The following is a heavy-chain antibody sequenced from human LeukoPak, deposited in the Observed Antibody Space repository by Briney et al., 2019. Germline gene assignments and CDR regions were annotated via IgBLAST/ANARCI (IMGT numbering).Heavy chain of an antibody. Sequence: PSETLSLTCAVSGYSISSGYYWGWIRQPPGKGLEWIGSIYHSGSTYYDPSLKSRVTISVDTSKNQFSLKLSSVTAADTAVYYCARRRYPDYWGQGTLVTVSS. J-gene: IGHJ4*02. CDR1: GYSISSGYY. CDR3: ARRRYPDY. D-gene: IGHD1-14*01. CDR2: IYHSGST. V-gene: IGHV4-38-2*01.